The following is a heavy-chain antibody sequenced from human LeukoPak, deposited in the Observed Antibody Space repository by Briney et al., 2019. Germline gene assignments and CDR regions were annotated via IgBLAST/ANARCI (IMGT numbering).Heavy chain of an antibody. Sequence: QPGGSLRLSCAASGFTFSSYAMSWVRQAPGKGLEWVSAISGSGGSTYYADSVKGRFTISRDNSKNTLYLQMNSLRAEDTAVYYCARKYYYDSSGYYHDYWGQGTLVTVSS. J-gene: IGHJ4*02. V-gene: IGHV3-23*01. CDR2: ISGSGGST. CDR1: GFTFSSYA. D-gene: IGHD3-22*01. CDR3: ARKYYYDSSGYYHDY.